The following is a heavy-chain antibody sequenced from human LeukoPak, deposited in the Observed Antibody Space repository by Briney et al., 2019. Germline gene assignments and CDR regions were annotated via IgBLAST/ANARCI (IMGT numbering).Heavy chain of an antibody. CDR2: INPSGGST. J-gene: IGHJ4*02. V-gene: IGHV1-46*01. Sequence: GASVKVSCKASGYTFTSYYMHWVRQAPGQGLEWMGIINPSGGSTSYAQKFQGRVTMTRNTSISTAYMELSSLRSEDTAVYYCAREEFGARPWVDYWGQGTLVTVSS. CDR1: GYTFTSYY. CDR3: AREEFGARPWVDY. D-gene: IGHD6-6*01.